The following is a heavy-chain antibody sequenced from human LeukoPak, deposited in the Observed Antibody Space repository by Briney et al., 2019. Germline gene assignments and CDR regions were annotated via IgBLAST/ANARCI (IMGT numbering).Heavy chain of an antibody. CDR3: ARGVDYYENSGTIDY. Sequence: GSLRLSCAASGFTFSSYWMSWVRQAPGKGLEWVANIKQDGSEKYYVDSVKGRFTISRDNAKNSLYLQMNSLRAEDTAVYYCARGVDYYENSGTIDYWGQGTLVTVSS. J-gene: IGHJ4*02. D-gene: IGHD3-22*01. V-gene: IGHV3-7*01. CDR2: IKQDGSEK. CDR1: GFTFSSYW.